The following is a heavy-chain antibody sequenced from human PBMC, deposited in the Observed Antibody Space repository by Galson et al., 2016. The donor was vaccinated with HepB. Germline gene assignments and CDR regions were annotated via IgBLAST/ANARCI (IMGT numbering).Heavy chain of an antibody. Sequence: QSGAEVKKPGESLKISCKGSGYSFASYWIGWVRQMPGKGLEYMGITFPGDSDTTYSPFFQGQVTISVDKSISTAYLQWSSLEASDTAMYYCTRLRFFSAANYFYGMDVWGQGTTVTVSS. J-gene: IGHJ6*02. CDR3: TRLRFFSAANYFYGMDV. D-gene: IGHD3-10*01. CDR1: GYSFASYW. CDR2: TFPGDSDT. V-gene: IGHV5-51*01.